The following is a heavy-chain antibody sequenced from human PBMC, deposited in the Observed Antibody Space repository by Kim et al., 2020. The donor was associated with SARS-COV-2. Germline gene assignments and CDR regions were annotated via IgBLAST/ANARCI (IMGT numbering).Heavy chain of an antibody. V-gene: IGHV1-18*01. J-gene: IGHJ4*02. CDR2: ISAYNGNT. D-gene: IGHD6-19*01. Sequence: ASVKVSCKASGYTFSTYGISWVRQAPGQGPEWMGWISAYNGNTNYAQKLQGRVTMTTDTSTSTAYMELRSLRPGDTAVYYCARSSVTGTARVWGQGTLVTVSS. CDR3: ARSSVTGTARV. CDR1: GYTFSTYG.